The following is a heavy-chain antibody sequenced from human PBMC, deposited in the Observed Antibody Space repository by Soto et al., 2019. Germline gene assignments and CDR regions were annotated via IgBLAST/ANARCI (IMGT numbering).Heavy chain of an antibody. CDR3: ARDPRIAARPVGYYYYGMDV. J-gene: IGHJ6*02. D-gene: IGHD6-6*01. Sequence: VALVKVSCKASGGTFSSYAISWVRQAPGQGLEWMGGIIPIFGTANYAQKFQGRVTITADESTSTAYMELSSLRSEDTAVYYCARDPRIAARPVGYYYYGMDVWGQGTTVTVSS. V-gene: IGHV1-69*13. CDR2: IIPIFGTA. CDR1: GGTFSSYA.